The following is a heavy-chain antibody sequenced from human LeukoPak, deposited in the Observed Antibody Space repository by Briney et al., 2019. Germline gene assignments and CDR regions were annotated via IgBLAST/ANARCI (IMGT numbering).Heavy chain of an antibody. CDR1: GFTFSSYA. V-gene: IGHV3-23*01. CDR3: ASGPITMVRGVINPDVDYYYGMDV. D-gene: IGHD3-10*01. CDR2: ISGSGGST. J-gene: IGHJ6*02. Sequence: GGSLRLSCAASGFTFSSYAMSWVRQAPGKGLEWVSAISGSGGSTYYADPVKGRFTISRDNSKNTLYLQMNSLRAEDTAVYYCASGPITMVRGVINPDVDYYYGMDVWGQGTTVTVSS.